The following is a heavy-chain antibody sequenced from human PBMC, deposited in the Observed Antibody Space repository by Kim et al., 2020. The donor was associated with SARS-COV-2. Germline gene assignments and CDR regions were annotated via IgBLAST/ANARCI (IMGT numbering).Heavy chain of an antibody. Sequence: NPSLKSRVTISVDTSKIQFALRLSSVTAADTAVYYCARASSSWINYFDYWGQGTLVTVSS. V-gene: IGHV4-34*01. D-gene: IGHD6-13*01. CDR3: ARASSSWINYFDY. J-gene: IGHJ4*02.